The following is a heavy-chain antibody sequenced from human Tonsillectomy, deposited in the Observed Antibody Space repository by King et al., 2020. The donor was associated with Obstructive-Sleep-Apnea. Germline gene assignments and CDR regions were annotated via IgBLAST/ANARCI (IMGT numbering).Heavy chain of an antibody. J-gene: IGHJ6*02. CDR3: STGSYYGVLDV. CDR2: IKSRIHGRTT. D-gene: IGHD1-26*01. V-gene: IGHV3-49*03. Sequence: VQLVESGGALVQQGRSLRLSCTVSGFTFGDYPMGWFRQAPGKGLEWVGSIKSRIHGRTTEYAASVKGRFTISRDDPRSIAYLQMNSLKTEDTGVYFCSTGSYYGVLDVWGQGTTVAVSS. CDR1: GFTFGDYP.